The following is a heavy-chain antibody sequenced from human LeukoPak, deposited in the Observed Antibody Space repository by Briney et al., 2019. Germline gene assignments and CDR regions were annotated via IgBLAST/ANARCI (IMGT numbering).Heavy chain of an antibody. J-gene: IGHJ6*03. D-gene: IGHD3-10*01. CDR1: GFTFSSYA. Sequence: GGSLRLSCAASGFTFSSYAMSWVRQAPGKGLEWVSAISGSGGSTYYADSAKGRLTISRDNSKNTLSLQMNSLRPEDTAVYYCTRAGGLVRGVHYYYYMDVWGKGTTVTISS. V-gene: IGHV3-23*01. CDR3: TRAGGLVRGVHYYYYMDV. CDR2: ISGSGGST.